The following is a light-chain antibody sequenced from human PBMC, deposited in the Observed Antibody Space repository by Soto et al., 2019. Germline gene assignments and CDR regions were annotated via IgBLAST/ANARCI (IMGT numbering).Light chain of an antibody. CDR1: QAVPNN. Sequence: DIHLTQSPSFLSASVGDRVTITCRPSQAVPNNMAWYQQKPGKPPKLLIYDESTLHSGVPSRFSGRKSGTQFTLTIDSLQPEDFATYYCQPVKTYPRTFGGGTKVEIK. CDR3: QPVKTYPRT. V-gene: IGKV1-9*01. J-gene: IGKJ4*01. CDR2: DES.